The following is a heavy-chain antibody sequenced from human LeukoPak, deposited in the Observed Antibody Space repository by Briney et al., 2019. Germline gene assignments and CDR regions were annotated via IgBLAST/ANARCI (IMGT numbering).Heavy chain of an antibody. J-gene: IGHJ4*02. V-gene: IGHV3-11*05. CDR1: GFTFSDYY. Sequence: GGSLRLSCAASGFTFSDYYMSWIRQAPGKGLEWVSYISSSSSYANYADSMKGRFTISRDNAQNSLYLQMNSLRAEDTAVYYCARGKYSSGWYTFDYWGQGTLLTVSS. CDR3: ARGKYSSGWYTFDY. D-gene: IGHD6-19*01. CDR2: ISSSSSYA.